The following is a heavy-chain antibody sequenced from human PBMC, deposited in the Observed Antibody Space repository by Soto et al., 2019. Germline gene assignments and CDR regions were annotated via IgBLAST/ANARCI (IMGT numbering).Heavy chain of an antibody. V-gene: IGHV4-30-2*01. CDR1: GGSISSGGYS. D-gene: IGHD3-10*01. Sequence: SETLSLTCAVSGGSISSGGYSWSWIRQPPGKGLEWVGYIYHSGSTYYNPSLKSRVTISVDRSKNQFSLKLSSVTAADTAVYYCATGSGSYGYWGQGTLVTVSS. CDR3: ATGSGSYGY. CDR2: IYHSGST. J-gene: IGHJ4*02.